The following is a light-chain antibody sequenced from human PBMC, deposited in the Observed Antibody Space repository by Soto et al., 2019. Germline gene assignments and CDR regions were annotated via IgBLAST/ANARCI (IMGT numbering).Light chain of an antibody. V-gene: IGKV3-20*01. CDR3: QQYDSTPPT. CDR2: GAS. J-gene: IGKJ1*01. CDR1: QSVNSNY. Sequence: EIVLTQSPGTLSLSPGERATLSCRASQSVNSNYLAWYQRKPGQAPRLLIDGASNRATDIPYRFSASGSGTDFTLTITRLEAEDFAVYYCQQYDSTPPTFGQGTKVEVK.